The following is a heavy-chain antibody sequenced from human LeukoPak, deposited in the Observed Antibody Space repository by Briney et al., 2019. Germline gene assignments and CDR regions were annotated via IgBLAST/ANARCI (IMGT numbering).Heavy chain of an antibody. CDR2: INEPGTEQ. J-gene: IGHJ4*02. CDR1: GFTFTSSW. D-gene: IGHD1/OR15-1a*01. CDR3: ARDWEHARYN. Sequence: GGSLRLSCAASGFTFTSSWMSWVRQAPGKGLGWVANINEPGTEQFYADSVKGRFTLSRDNAKNSVHLLMSSLRVEDTAVYYCARDWEHARYNWGQGTLVIVSP. V-gene: IGHV3-7*01.